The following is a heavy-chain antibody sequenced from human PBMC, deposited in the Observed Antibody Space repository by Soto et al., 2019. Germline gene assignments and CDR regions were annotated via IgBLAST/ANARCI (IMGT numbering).Heavy chain of an antibody. D-gene: IGHD3-3*01. V-gene: IGHV5-51*01. CDR2: IYPSDSDT. CDR1: GYHFAGYR. CDR3: ARRGVSTRTFDY. Sequence: GEYLKISCKGSGYHFAGYRIAWVRQMPGKGLELMGIIYPSDSDTRYTPSFQCQVTISADKSISSASLQWRSLRASDTGMYYCARRGVSTRTFDYWGQGTPVTVSS. J-gene: IGHJ4*02.